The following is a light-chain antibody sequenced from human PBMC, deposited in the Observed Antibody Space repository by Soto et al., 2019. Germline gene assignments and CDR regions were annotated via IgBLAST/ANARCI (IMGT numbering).Light chain of an antibody. J-gene: IGKJ5*01. CDR2: AAS. CDR1: QSVSSSY. Sequence: EIVLTQSPGTLSLSPGERATLSCRASQSVSSSYLAWYQQKPGQAPRLLIYAASSRATGIPDRFSGSESGTDFTLTISRLEPDDFAVYYCQQYGSSPPITFGQGTRLEIK. V-gene: IGKV3-20*01. CDR3: QQYGSSPPIT.